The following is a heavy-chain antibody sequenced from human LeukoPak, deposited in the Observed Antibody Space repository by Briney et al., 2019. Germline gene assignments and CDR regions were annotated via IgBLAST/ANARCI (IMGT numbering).Heavy chain of an antibody. V-gene: IGHV3-49*03. CDR1: GFTFSNYA. CDR2: IRSKAYGGTT. J-gene: IGHJ4*02. D-gene: IGHD3-22*01. CDR3: TRDRAPWYYYDSSGYLSIFDY. Sequence: GGSLRLSCAASGFTFSNYAMSWFRQAPGKGLEWVGFIRSKAYGGTTEYAASVKGRFTISRDDSKSIAYLQMNSLKTEDTAVYYCTRDRAPWYYYDSSGYLSIFDYWGQGTLVTVSS.